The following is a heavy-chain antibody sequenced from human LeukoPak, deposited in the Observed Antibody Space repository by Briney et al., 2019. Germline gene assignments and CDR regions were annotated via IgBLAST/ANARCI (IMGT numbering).Heavy chain of an antibody. CDR3: AGVDYDKGAFDI. CDR2: INHSGST. D-gene: IGHD3-22*01. Sequence: SETLSLTCAVYGGSFSGYYWSWIRQPPGKGLEWIGEINHSGSTNYNPSLKSRVTISVDTSKNQFSLKLSSVTAADTAGYYCAGVDYDKGAFDIWGQGTMVTVSS. J-gene: IGHJ3*02. V-gene: IGHV4-34*01. CDR1: GGSFSGYY.